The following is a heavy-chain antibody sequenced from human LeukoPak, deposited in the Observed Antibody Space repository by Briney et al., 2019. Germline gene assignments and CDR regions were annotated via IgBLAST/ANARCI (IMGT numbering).Heavy chain of an antibody. J-gene: IGHJ4*02. V-gene: IGHV3-23*01. Sequence: GGSLRLSCAASGFSFSINAMTWVRQAPGKGLECVSAITGDGATTYYADSVRGRFTISRDNSKNTLFLQMNSLRAEDTAVYYCAHGAMYQLDYWGQGTLVTVSS. D-gene: IGHD2-2*01. CDR1: GFSFSINA. CDR2: ITGDGATT. CDR3: AHGAMYQLDY.